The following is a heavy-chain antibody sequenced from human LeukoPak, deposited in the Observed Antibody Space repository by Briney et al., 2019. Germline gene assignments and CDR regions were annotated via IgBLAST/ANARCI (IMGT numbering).Heavy chain of an antibody. CDR2: IYHSGST. J-gene: IGHJ6*03. Sequence: PSETLSLTCAVSGGSISSSNWWSWVRQPPGKGLEWIGEIYHSGSTNYNPSLKSRVTISVDKSKNQFSLKLSSVTAADTAVYYCARGVGGYYYYYMDVWGKGTTVTISS. V-gene: IGHV4-4*02. CDR1: GGSISSSNW. D-gene: IGHD3-10*01. CDR3: ARGVGGYYYYYMDV.